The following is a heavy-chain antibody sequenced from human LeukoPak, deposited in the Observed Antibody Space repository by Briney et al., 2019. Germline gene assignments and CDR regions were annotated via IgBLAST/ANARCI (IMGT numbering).Heavy chain of an antibody. D-gene: IGHD2-2*01. V-gene: IGHV3-30*02. CDR3: ARDIVVPAGSGKYFDN. J-gene: IGHJ4*02. Sequence: GGSLRLSCAASGFTFSSYGMHWVRQAPGKGLEGVTFIRYDGSDKYYADSVKGRFTISRDNSKNTLYLQMNSLRAEDTAVYYCARDIVVPAGSGKYFDNWGQGTLITVSS. CDR2: IRYDGSDK. CDR1: GFTFSSYG.